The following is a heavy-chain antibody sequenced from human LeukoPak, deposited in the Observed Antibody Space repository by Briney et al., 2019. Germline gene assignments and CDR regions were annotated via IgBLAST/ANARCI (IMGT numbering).Heavy chain of an antibody. CDR2: IHTSGSA. J-gene: IGHJ4*02. CDR1: GGSISNYH. Sequence: SETLSLTCTVSGGSISNYHWSWIRQPAGKGLEWIGQIHTSGSANYNPPLKSRVSMSIDTTEDQVSLTIRSVTAADTAFYYCARRDISSGWSFDYWGQGTLVTVSS. CDR3: ARRDISSGWSFDY. D-gene: IGHD6-19*01. V-gene: IGHV4-4*07.